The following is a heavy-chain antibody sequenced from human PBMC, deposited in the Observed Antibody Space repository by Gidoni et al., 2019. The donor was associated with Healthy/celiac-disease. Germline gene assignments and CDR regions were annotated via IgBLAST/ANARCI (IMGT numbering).Heavy chain of an antibody. CDR1: GFTFSSYA. J-gene: IGHJ4*02. V-gene: IGHV3-30*04. CDR3: ERGWDYYGSGSYLDY. D-gene: IGHD3-10*01. Sequence: QVQLVESGGGVVQPGRSLRLSCAASGFTFSSYAMHWVRQAPGKGLEWVASKSYDGRKKYHRDYVKGRVNSSRDNSKNTLYLQMNSLRAEDTAVYYWERGWDYYGSGSYLDYWGQGTLVTVSS. CDR2: KSYDGRKK.